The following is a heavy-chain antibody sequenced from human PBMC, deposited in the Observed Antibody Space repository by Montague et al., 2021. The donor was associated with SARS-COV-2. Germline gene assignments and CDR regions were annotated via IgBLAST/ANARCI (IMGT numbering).Heavy chain of an antibody. J-gene: IGHJ2*01. V-gene: IGHV3-23*01. CDR3: AKQPGAGAVVYWYFDL. CDR1: GFAFNNFA. D-gene: IGHD6-19*01. Sequence: SLRLSCAASGFAFNNFAMSWVRQAPGKGLEWVSSIFGSAAGTYYADSVKGRFTISRDNSKNTLYLQMNSLKAVDTAKYYCAKQPGAGAVVYWYFDLWGRGTVVSVSS. CDR2: IFGSAAGT.